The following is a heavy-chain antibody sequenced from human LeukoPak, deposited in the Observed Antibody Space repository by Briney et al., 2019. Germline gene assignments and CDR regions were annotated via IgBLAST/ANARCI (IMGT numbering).Heavy chain of an antibody. J-gene: IGHJ6*03. CDR2: INHSGST. V-gene: IGHV4-34*01. Sequence: SETLSLTCAVYGGSFSGYYWSWIRQPPGKGLEWIGEINHSGSTNYNPSLKSRVTISVDTSKNQFSLKLSSVTAADTAVYYCASATVPAAGRITMIVVVPKRHYDMDVWGKGTTVTVSS. CDR3: ASATVPAAGRITMIVVVPKRHYDMDV. D-gene: IGHD3-22*01. CDR1: GGSFSGYY.